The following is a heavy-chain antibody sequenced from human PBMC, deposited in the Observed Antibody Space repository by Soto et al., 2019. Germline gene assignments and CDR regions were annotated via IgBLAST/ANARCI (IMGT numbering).Heavy chain of an antibody. D-gene: IGHD6-19*01. CDR2: IYHSGST. CDR3: ARGSVAFGNYYYGMDV. CDR1: GGSISSSNW. Sequence: SETLSLTCAVSGGSISSSNWWSWVRQPPGKGLEWIGEIYHSGSTNYNPSLKSRVTISVDKSKNQFSLKLSSVTAADTAVYYCARGSVAFGNYYYGMDVWGQGTTVTVSS. V-gene: IGHV4-4*02. J-gene: IGHJ6*02.